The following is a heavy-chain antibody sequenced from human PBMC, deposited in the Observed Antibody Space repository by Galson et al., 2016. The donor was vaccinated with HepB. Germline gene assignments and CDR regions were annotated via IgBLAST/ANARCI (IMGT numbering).Heavy chain of an antibody. V-gene: IGHV3-23*01. CDR2: IAARSDGS. Sequence: SLRLSCAASGFTFSNHPMNWVRQAPGKGLQWVSTIAARSDGSYYEDSVRGRFTISRDNSKNTLPLQMNNLGVEDTALYFCVRDNFADYWGQGTLVTVSS. D-gene: IGHD4-23*01. CDR3: VRDNFADY. CDR1: GFTFSNHP. J-gene: IGHJ4*02.